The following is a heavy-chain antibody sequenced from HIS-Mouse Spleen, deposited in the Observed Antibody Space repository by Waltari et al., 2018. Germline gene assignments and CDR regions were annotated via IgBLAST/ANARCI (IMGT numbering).Heavy chain of an antibody. J-gene: IGHJ2*01. D-gene: IGHD6-13*01. CDR1: GGSISSSSYY. CDR3: AREIPYSSSWYDWYFDL. CDR2: IYYSGRT. Sequence: QLQLQESGPGLVKPSETLSLTCTVSGGSISSSSYYWGWIRQPPGTGLEWLGGIYYSGRTYNNPSLKSRVTISVDTSKNQFSLKLSSVTAADTAVYYCAREIPYSSSWYDWYFDLWGRGTLVTVSS. V-gene: IGHV4-39*07.